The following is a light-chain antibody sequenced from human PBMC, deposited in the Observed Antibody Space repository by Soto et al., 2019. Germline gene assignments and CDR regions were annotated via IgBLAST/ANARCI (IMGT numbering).Light chain of an antibody. CDR1: SSNIGASFD. CDR3: QSFDSSLNISI. V-gene: IGLV1-40*01. Sequence: QSVLTQPPSVSGAPGQRVTISRTGRSSNIGASFDVHWYRHLPGTAPKLLIYDNTNRPSGVPDRFSGSKSGTSASLAITGLQADDEADYYCQSFDSSLNISIFGGGTKLTVL. J-gene: IGLJ2*01. CDR2: DNT.